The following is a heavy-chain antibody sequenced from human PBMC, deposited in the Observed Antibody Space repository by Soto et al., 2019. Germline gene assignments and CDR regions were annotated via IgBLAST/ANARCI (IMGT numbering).Heavy chain of an antibody. J-gene: IGHJ6*02. CDR1: GFTFSTYS. CDR2: ISSRSDI. D-gene: IGHD2-2*02. CDR3: AREYTAWPLAYGLDV. V-gene: IGHV3-21*01. Sequence: GGSLRLSCVGSGFTFSTYSINWVRQAPGKGLEWVSSISSRSDIYYADSVKGRFTISRDNAKISVSLQMNSLRAEDTAVYYCAREYTAWPLAYGLDVWGQGTTVTVSS.